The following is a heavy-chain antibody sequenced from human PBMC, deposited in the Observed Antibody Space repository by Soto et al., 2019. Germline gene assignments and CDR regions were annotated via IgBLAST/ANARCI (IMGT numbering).Heavy chain of an antibody. V-gene: IGHV4-39*06. J-gene: IGHJ4*02. Sequence: PSESMYIACAACGGSVCISGYAGAWNRQSPEKGLEWIASISYSGSTYYNPTLKSRLIISVDTSKSQFPLKLTSVTAADTAVYYCARDKIAGLFDYWGQRTPVTVSS. CDR1: GGSVCISGYA. D-gene: IGHD2-21*01. CDR3: ARDKIAGLFDY. CDR2: ISYSGST.